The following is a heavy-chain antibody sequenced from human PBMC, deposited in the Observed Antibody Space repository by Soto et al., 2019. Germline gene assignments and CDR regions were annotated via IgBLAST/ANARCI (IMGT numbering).Heavy chain of an antibody. Sequence: GASVKVSCKVSGYTLTELSMHWVRQAPGKGLEWMGGFDPEDGETIYAQKFQGRVTMTEDTSTDTAYMELSSLRSEDTAVYYCATGIYDSWSGSLYKWGQGTLVTVSS. CDR2: FDPEDGET. D-gene: IGHD3-3*01. CDR3: ATGIYDSWSGSLYK. CDR1: GYTLTELS. V-gene: IGHV1-24*01. J-gene: IGHJ4*02.